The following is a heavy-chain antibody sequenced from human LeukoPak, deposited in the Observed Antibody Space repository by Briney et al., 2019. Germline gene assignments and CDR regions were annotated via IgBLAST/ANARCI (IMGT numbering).Heavy chain of an antibody. CDR1: GGSFSGYY. Sequence: SETLSLTCAVYGGSFSGYYWSWIRQPPGKGLEWIGEINHSGSTNYNPSHKSRVTISVDTSKNQFSLKLSSVTAADTAVYYCARLAFYDSSGYYFDYWGQGTLVTVSS. CDR3: ARLAFYDSSGYYFDY. CDR2: INHSGST. D-gene: IGHD3-22*01. V-gene: IGHV4-34*01. J-gene: IGHJ4*02.